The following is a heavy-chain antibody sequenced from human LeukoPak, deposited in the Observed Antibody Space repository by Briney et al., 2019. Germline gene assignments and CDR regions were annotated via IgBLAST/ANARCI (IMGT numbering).Heavy chain of an antibody. J-gene: IGHJ6*03. CDR3: AREAGGLSYYYYYMDV. D-gene: IGHD3-16*02. V-gene: IGHV1-18*01. CDR2: ISAYNGNT. Sequence: WASVKVSCKASGYTFTSYGISWVRQAPGQGLEWMGWISAYNGNTNYAQKLQGRVTMTTDTSTSTAYMELRSLRSDDTAVYYCAREAGGLSYYYYYMDVWGKGTTVTVSS. CDR1: GYTFTSYG.